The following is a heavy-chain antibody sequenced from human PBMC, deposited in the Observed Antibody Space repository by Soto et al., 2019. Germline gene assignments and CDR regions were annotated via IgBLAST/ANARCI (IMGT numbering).Heavy chain of an antibody. CDR1: GGSISGYY. D-gene: IGHD3-10*01. V-gene: IGHV4-59*08. J-gene: IGHJ3*02. CDR3: ARRYGVAFDI. Sequence: PSETLSVTCSVAGGSISGYYGSWIRQPPGKGLEWIGYIYYSGSTNYNPSLKSRVTISVDTSKNQFSLKLSSVTAADTAVYYCARRYGVAFDIWGQGTMVTVS. CDR2: IYYSGST.